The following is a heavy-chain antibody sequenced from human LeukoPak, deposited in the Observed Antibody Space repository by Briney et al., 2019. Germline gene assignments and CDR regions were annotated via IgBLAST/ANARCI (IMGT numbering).Heavy chain of an antibody. CDR3: ASFRRAHAFDI. Sequence: SGTLSLTCTVSGGSISSYYWSWIRQPPGKGLEWIGSIYYSGSTYYNPSLKSRVTISVDTSKNQFSLKLSSVTAADTAVYYCASFRRAHAFDIWGQGTMVTVSS. V-gene: IGHV4-39*07. CDR1: GGSISSYY. J-gene: IGHJ3*02. CDR2: IYYSGST.